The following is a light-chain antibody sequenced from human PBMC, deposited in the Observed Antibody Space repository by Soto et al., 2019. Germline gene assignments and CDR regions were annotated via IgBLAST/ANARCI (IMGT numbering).Light chain of an antibody. V-gene: IGLV2-14*01. Sequence: QSALTQPASVSGSPGQSITISCTGTSSDVGGYNYVSWYQQHPGKAPKLMIYDVSNRPSGVSNRLSGYKSGNTASLTISGXXXXXXXXYYCISYTSSSTLYVFGTGTKV. CDR3: ISYTSSSTLYV. CDR2: DVS. CDR1: SSDVGGYNY. J-gene: IGLJ1*01.